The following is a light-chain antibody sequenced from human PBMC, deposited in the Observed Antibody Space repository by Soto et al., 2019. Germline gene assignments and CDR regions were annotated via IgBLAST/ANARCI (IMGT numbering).Light chain of an antibody. Sequence: QSVLTQPASVSGSPGQSITISCTGSVSDVGNFGPVSWYQQHPGQVPKLIIYEGNRRPSGVSSRFSGSKSGNTASLTISGLQAEDEADYYCCSYVGAMTYVLGTATNVTX. CDR3: CSYVGAMTYV. CDR1: VSDVGNFGP. V-gene: IGLV2-23*01. J-gene: IGLJ1*01. CDR2: EGN.